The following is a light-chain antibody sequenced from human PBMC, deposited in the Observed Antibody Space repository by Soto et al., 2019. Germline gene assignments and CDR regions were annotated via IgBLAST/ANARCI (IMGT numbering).Light chain of an antibody. J-gene: IGKJ5*01. CDR3: QHYTLYSAP. V-gene: IGKV1-39*01. CDR1: QSISNY. CDR2: GAS. Sequence: DIQMTQSPSSLSASVGDRVTITCRASQSISNYLNWYQQKPGKAPKLLIYGASSLQTGVSSRFSGSGSGTDFTLTISSLQPEDFATYYCQHYTLYSAPFGQGTRV.